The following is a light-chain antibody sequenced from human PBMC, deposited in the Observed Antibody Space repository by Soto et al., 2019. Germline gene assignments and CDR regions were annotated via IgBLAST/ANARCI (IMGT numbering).Light chain of an antibody. CDR1: QSVSGSN. V-gene: IGKV3-20*01. J-gene: IGKJ4*01. CDR2: GAS. CDR3: HQYSSSPLT. Sequence: EFVLTQSPGTLSLSPGGRATLSCRASQSVSGSNLASYHQKPAHAPRLLIYGASSRATAIPHRFSGSGSGTDFTLNTSRLEPEDFAVDYCHQYSSSPLTFGGGTKVDIK.